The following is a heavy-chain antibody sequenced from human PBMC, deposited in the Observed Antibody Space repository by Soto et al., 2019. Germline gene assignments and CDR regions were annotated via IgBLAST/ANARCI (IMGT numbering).Heavy chain of an antibody. V-gene: IGHV5-51*01. D-gene: IGHD2-8*01. Sequence: GESLKISCKGSGYTFTSYWIGWVRQMPGEGLEWMGVIYPSDSDIRYSPSFQGKVTISADKSITTAYLQWSSLKAADTAMYYSVRSGTSSGRFSDYWGQENLVTVSS. CDR3: VRSGTSSGRFSDY. CDR1: GYTFTSYW. J-gene: IGHJ4*02. CDR2: IYPSDSDI.